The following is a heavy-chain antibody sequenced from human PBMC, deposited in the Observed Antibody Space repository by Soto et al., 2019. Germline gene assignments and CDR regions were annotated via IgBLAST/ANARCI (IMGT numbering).Heavy chain of an antibody. Sequence: QEQLVQSGAEVKKPGASVKVSCKTSGYTFTDYDINWVRQATGQGLELIGWMNPNSGETGYAQKFQGRVTMTRSASLSTAYLELSSLRSEDTAVYYCARVAVAARPRWYNWFDPWGQGTLVPVSS. CDR1: GYTFTDYD. D-gene: IGHD2-15*01. CDR2: MNPNSGET. J-gene: IGHJ5*02. CDR3: ARVAVAARPRWYNWFDP. V-gene: IGHV1-8*01.